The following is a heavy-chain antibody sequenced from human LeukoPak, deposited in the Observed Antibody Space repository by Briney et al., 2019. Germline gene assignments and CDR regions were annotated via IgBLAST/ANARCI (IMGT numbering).Heavy chain of an antibody. D-gene: IGHD3-22*01. CDR1: GGSISSYY. CDR2: IYYSGST. Sequence: SETLSLTCTVSGGSISSYYWSWIWQPPGKGLEWIGYIYYSGSTNYNPSLKSRVTISVDTSQNQFSLKLSSVTAADTAVYYCARRDSRKNLDYWGQGTLVTVSS. J-gene: IGHJ4*02. V-gene: IGHV4-59*08. CDR3: ARRDSRKNLDY.